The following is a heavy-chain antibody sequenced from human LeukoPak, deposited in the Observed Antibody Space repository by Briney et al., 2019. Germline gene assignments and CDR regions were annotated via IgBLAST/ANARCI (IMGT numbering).Heavy chain of an antibody. D-gene: IGHD3-22*01. J-gene: IGHJ3*02. Sequence: KASETLSLTCTVSGGSISSGSYYWSWIRQPAGKGLEWIGRIYTGGSTNYNPSLKSRVTISVDTSKNQFSLKLSSVTAADTAVYYCARDRWQEAMIVGKSAFDIWGQGTMVTVSS. CDR1: GGSISSGSYY. CDR2: IYTGGST. V-gene: IGHV4-61*02. CDR3: ARDRWQEAMIVGKSAFDI.